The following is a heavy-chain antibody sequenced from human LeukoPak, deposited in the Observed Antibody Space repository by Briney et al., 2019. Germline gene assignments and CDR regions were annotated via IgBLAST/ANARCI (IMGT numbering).Heavy chain of an antibody. CDR3: ARIAAAGIDY. CDR2: INHNGSS. Sequence: ASETLSLTCAVSGGSFSGYFWGWIRQPPGKGLEWIGEINHNGSSNYNPALKSRVTVSVDTSKNQFSLKLSSVTAADTAVYYCARIAAAGIDYWGQGTLVTVSS. J-gene: IGHJ4*02. D-gene: IGHD6-13*01. CDR1: GGSFSGYF. V-gene: IGHV4-34*01.